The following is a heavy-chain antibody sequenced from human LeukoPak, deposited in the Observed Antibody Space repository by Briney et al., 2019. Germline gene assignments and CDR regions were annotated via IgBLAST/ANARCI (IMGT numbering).Heavy chain of an antibody. D-gene: IGHD2-2*01. CDR2: INHSGST. CDR1: GGSISTYY. Sequence: PSETLSLTCTVSGGSISTYYWSWIRQPPGKGLEWIGEINHSGSTNYNPSLKSRVTISVDTSKNQFSLKLSSVTAADTAVYYCARDIVVVPASKWYGAFDPWGQGTLVTVSS. CDR3: ARDIVVVPASKWYGAFDP. V-gene: IGHV4-34*01. J-gene: IGHJ5*02.